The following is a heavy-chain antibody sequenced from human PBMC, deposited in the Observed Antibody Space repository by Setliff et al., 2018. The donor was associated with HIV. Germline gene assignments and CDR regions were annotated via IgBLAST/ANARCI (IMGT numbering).Heavy chain of an antibody. CDR2: VDSSGAT. CDR1: GGAITSGDFY. Sequence: PSETLSLTCTVAGGAITSGDFYWSWIRQSAGKRLEWICHVDSSGATNYNPSLKSRVTISVDTSMNQFSLRLTSVTAADTAVYYCARLPSGYHYDSSDYYGYFFDYWGQGTLVTVSS. CDR3: ARLPSGYHYDSSDYYGYFFDY. V-gene: IGHV4-61*09. D-gene: IGHD3-22*01. J-gene: IGHJ4*02.